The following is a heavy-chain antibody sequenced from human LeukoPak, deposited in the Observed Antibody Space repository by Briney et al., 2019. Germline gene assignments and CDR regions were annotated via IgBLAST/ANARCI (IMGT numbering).Heavy chain of an antibody. V-gene: IGHV4-4*09. CDR1: GGSISSSY. CDR3: ARRGYYYDSSGYYEASAFDI. J-gene: IGHJ3*02. CDR2: ISTSWST. Sequence: SETLSLTCTVSGGSISSSYGSWIRQPPGKGLGWIGYISTSWSTTYNPSLKSRVTISVDTSKNQFSLKLSSVTAADTAVYYCARRGYYYDSSGYYEASAFDIWGQGTMVTVSS. D-gene: IGHD3-22*01.